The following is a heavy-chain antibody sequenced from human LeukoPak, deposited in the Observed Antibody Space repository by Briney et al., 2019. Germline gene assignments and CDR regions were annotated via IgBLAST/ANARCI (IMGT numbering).Heavy chain of an antibody. V-gene: IGHV4-39*01. CDR3: ARRPRGYFDY. Sequence: SETLSLTCTVSDASISTSSYYWAWIRQPPGKGLEWIGTIYYIGNTFYNPSLKSRVTISVDTSRNQFSLKLNSVTAADTAVYYCARRPRGYFDYWGQGTLVTVSS. J-gene: IGHJ4*02. CDR1: DASISTSSYY. CDR2: IYYIGNT. D-gene: IGHD1-26*01.